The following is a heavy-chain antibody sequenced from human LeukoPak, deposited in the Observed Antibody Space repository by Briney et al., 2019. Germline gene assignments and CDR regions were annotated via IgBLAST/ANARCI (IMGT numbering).Heavy chain of an antibody. V-gene: IGHV3-23*01. Sequence: GGSLRLSCAASGFTFSNYAMSWVRQAPGKGLEWVSTISNSGDATYYADSVKGRFTISRDNSKNTLYLQMNSLRAEDTAVYYCAPLRFLEWFNQGYYYGMDVWGQGTTVTVSS. CDR1: GFTFSNYA. J-gene: IGHJ6*02. CDR2: ISNSGDAT. CDR3: APLRFLEWFNQGYYYGMDV. D-gene: IGHD3-3*01.